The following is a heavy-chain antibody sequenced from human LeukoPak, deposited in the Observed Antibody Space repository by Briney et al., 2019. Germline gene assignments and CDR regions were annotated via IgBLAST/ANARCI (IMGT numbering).Heavy chain of an antibody. V-gene: IGHV4-39*07. CDR1: GGSISSSSYY. Sequence: SGTLSLTCTVSGGSISSSSYYWGWIRQPPGKGLEWNGEINHSGSTNYNPSLKSRVTISVDTSKNQFSLKLRSVTAADTAVYYCAGRQWYLLTTTPDYWGQGTLVTVSS. CDR3: AGRQWYLLTTTPDY. J-gene: IGHJ4*02. CDR2: INHSGST. D-gene: IGHD2-15*01.